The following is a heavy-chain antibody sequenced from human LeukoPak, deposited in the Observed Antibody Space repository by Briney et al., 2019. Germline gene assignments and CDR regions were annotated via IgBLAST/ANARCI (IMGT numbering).Heavy chain of an antibody. CDR2: ISGNNDNP. Sequence: ASVKVSCKTSGYTFSNFGVSWVRQAPGQGLDWMGWISGNNDNPNYGQKFQGRFTVTTDSSKSTAYMELRNLRSDDTAVYYCARDGTSTDDYWGQGTLVTVSS. D-gene: IGHD2-2*01. V-gene: IGHV1-18*01. CDR1: GYTFSNFG. J-gene: IGHJ4*02. CDR3: ARDGTSTDDY.